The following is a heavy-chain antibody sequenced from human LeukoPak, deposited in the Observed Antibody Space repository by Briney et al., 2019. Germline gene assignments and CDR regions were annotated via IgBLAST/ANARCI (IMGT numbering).Heavy chain of an antibody. CDR2: IYHSGST. V-gene: IGHV4-38-2*02. CDR1: GYSISSGYY. Sequence: SETLSLTCTVSGYSISSGYYWGWIRPPPGKGLEWIGSIYHSGSTYYNPSLKSRVTISVDTSKNQFSLRLSSVTAADTAVYYCAREKSSGWYRRTNWFDPWGQGTLVTVSS. CDR3: AREKSSGWYRRTNWFDP. J-gene: IGHJ5*02. D-gene: IGHD6-19*01.